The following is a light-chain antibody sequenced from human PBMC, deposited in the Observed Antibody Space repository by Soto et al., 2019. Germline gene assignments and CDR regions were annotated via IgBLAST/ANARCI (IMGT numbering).Light chain of an antibody. Sequence: IGLTHSPATLSLFPWERATLSCRASQSVSSYLAWYQQKPGQAPRLLIYDASNRATGIPARFSGSGSGTDFTLTISRLEPEDFAVYYCQQYRETPWTFGQGTKVDIK. V-gene: IGKV3-11*01. J-gene: IGKJ1*01. CDR3: QQYRETPWT. CDR2: DAS. CDR1: QSVSSY.